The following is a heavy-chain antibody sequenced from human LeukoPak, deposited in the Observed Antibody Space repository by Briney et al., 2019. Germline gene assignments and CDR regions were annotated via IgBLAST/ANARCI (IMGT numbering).Heavy chain of an antibody. Sequence: PSETLSLTCAVSGYSISSGYFWGWIRRPRGKGLEWIGTIYHSGSTNYNPSLKSRVTITVDTSKNQFSLKLSSVTAADTAVYYCARLSCSGGSCYSGVEYFQHWGQGTLVTVSS. CDR1: GYSISSGYF. J-gene: IGHJ1*01. CDR2: IYHSGST. D-gene: IGHD2-15*01. CDR3: ARLSCSGGSCYSGVEYFQH. V-gene: IGHV4-38-2*01.